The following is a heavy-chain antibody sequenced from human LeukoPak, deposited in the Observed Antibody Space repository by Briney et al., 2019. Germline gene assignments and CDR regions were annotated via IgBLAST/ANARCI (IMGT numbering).Heavy chain of an antibody. CDR1: GGSISSYY. V-gene: IGHV4-59*01. D-gene: IGHD3-22*01. J-gene: IGHJ4*02. CDR3: ARDLGYYDSSGSLAFDS. CDR2: IYYSGST. Sequence: SETLSLTCTVSGGSISSYYWSWIRQPPGKGLEWIGYIYYSGSTNYNPSLKSRITMSVDTSKNQFSLKLSSVTAADTAVYYCARDLGYYDSSGSLAFDSWGQGTLVTVSS.